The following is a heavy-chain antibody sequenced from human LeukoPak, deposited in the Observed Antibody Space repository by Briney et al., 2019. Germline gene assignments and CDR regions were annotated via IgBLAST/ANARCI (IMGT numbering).Heavy chain of an antibody. V-gene: IGHV3-7*01. J-gene: IGHJ4*02. CDR2: IKQDGSEK. CDR1: GFTFSSYW. CDR3: ARGGYGSGSYVYYFDY. Sequence: PGGSLRLSCAASGFTFSSYWMSWVRQAPGKGLEWVANIKQDGSEKYYVDSVKGRFTISRDNAKNSLYLQMNSLRAEDTAVYYCARGGYGSGSYVYYFDYWGQGTLVTVSS. D-gene: IGHD3-10*01.